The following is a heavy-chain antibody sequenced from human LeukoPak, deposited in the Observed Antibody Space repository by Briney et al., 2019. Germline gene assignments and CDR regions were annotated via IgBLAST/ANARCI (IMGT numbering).Heavy chain of an antibody. Sequence: GGSLRLSCAASGFTFSSYNMNWVRQAPGKGLEWVSSISSSSSYIYYADSVKGRFTISRDNAKNSLYLQMNSLRAEDTAVYYCARDYGDYEFDYWGQGTLVTVSS. D-gene: IGHD4-17*01. CDR2: ISSSSSYI. CDR3: ARDYGDYEFDY. J-gene: IGHJ4*02. V-gene: IGHV3-21*01. CDR1: GFTFSSYN.